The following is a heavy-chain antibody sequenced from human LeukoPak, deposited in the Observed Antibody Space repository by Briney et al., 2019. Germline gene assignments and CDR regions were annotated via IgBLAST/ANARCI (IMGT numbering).Heavy chain of an antibody. CDR1: GFTFSSHG. CDR3: ARGPASSFDY. V-gene: IGHV3-33*01. Sequence: GGSLRLSCAASGFTFSSHGMHWVRQAPGKGLGWVAVIWYDGSKRYYADSVKGRFTISRDDSKNTLYLQMNSLRDEDTAVYYCARGPASSFDYWGQGTLVTVSS. CDR2: IWYDGSKR. J-gene: IGHJ4*02. D-gene: IGHD2-15*01.